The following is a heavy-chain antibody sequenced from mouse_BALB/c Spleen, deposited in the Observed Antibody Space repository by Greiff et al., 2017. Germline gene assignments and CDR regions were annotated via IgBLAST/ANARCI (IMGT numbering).Heavy chain of an antibody. J-gene: IGHJ3*01. CDR2: ISSGGGST. V-gene: IGHV5-12-1*01. Sequence: EVKLMESGGGLVKPGGSLKLSCAASGFAFSSYDMSWVRQTPEKRLEWVAYISSGGGSTYYPDTVKGRFTISRDNAKNTLDLQMSSLKSEDTAMYYCARHDVRFAYWGQGTLVTVSA. CDR3: ARHDVRFAY. CDR1: GFAFSSYD.